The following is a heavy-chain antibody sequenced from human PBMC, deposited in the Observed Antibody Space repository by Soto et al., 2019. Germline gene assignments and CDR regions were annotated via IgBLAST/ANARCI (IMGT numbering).Heavy chain of an antibody. CDR2: ISAYNGNT. CDR1: GYTFSSYY. J-gene: IGHJ6*02. CDR3: ATSIHVWLCAMDV. V-gene: IGHV1-18*01. Sequence: QNQLLQSGAEARKPGASVKVSCTASGYTFSSYYITWVRQAPGQGPEWMGWISAYNGNTNYAREFQGRVTMTTDTSTSTAYMELRSLRSDDTAIYYCATSIHVWLCAMDVWGQGTTVTVSS. D-gene: IGHD5-18*01.